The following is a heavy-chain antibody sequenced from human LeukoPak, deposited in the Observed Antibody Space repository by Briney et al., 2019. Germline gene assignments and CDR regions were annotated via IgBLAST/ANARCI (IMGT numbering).Heavy chain of an antibody. D-gene: IGHD3-9*01. CDR1: GYTFTSYG. Sequence: ASVKVSCKASGYTFTSYGINWVRQAPGQGLEWVGWISAYNGGTNYAQKLQGRVTMTTDTSTSTAYMELRSLRSDDTAVYYCARGLAPFTIFYGGFDYWGQGTLVTVSS. CDR2: ISAYNGGT. CDR3: ARGLAPFTIFYGGFDY. V-gene: IGHV1-18*01. J-gene: IGHJ4*02.